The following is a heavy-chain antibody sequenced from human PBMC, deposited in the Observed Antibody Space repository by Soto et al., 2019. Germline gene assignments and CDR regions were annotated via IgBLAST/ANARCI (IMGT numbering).Heavy chain of an antibody. CDR1: GGTPSNSA. CDR3: ARGPEDSDVPRWDY. Sequence: QVQLVQSGAEVKKPGSSVRVSCKASGGTPSNSAFSWVRQAPGQGLEWMGIINLRGGTTEYAHKFRGRVTVTGDTSTKTAYMELRSLRSEDTAMYFCARGPEDSDVPRWDYWGQGTLVTVSS. CDR2: INLRGGTT. V-gene: IGHV1-69*06. J-gene: IGHJ4*02. D-gene: IGHD1-26*01.